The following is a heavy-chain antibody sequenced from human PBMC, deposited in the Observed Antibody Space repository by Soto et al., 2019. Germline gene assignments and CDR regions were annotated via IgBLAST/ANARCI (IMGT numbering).Heavy chain of an antibody. D-gene: IGHD3-3*01. CDR3: ARTRFDFWSGSYYYYYGMDV. CDR1: GFTFSSYS. J-gene: IGHJ6*02. CDR2: ISSSSSYI. Sequence: GGSLRLSCAASGFTFSSYSMNWVRQAPGKGLEWVSSISSSSSYIYYADSVKGRFTISRDNAKNSLYLQMNSLRAEDTAVYYCARTRFDFWSGSYYYYYGMDVWGQGTTVTVYS. V-gene: IGHV3-21*01.